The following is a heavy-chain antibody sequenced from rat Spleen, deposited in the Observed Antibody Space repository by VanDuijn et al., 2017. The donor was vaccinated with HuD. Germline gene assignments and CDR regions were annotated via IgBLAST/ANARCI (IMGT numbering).Heavy chain of an antibody. V-gene: IGHV5-62*01. CDR1: GFTFSSYG. J-gene: IGHJ4*01. Sequence: VQLVESGGGLVQPGKSLKLSCSASGFTFSSYGMHWIRQAPGTGLDWVAYISSSSGTVYADAVKGRFTISRDNAKNTLYLQLNSLKSEDTAIYYCARRAMGITTHVMDAWGQGASVTVSS. D-gene: IGHD1-9*01. CDR3: ARRAMGITTHVMDA. CDR2: ISSSSGT.